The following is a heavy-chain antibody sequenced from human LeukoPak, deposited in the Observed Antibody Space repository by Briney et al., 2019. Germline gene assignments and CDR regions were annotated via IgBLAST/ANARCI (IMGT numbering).Heavy chain of an antibody. CDR1: GGSVSSGSYY. D-gene: IGHD3-10*01. Sequence: SETLSLTCTVSGGSVSSGSYYWSWIRQPPGKGLEWIGYIYYSGSTNYNPSLKSRVTISVDTSKNQFSLKLSSVTAADTAVYYCARGRAYGTMVRGAFDYWGQGTLVTVSS. J-gene: IGHJ4*02. CDR2: IYYSGST. CDR3: ARGRAYGTMVRGAFDY. V-gene: IGHV4-61*01.